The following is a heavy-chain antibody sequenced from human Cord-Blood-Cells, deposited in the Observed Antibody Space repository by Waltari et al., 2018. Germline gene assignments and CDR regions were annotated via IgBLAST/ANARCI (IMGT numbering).Heavy chain of an antibody. Sequence: QVQLVQSGAEVKKPGASVTVSCKASGYTFTSYGISGVRQAPGQGLEWMGWISAYNGNPSYAPKLQGRVTMTAGTSTSTAYMELRSLRANDTAVYYCARAGIGWYFDLWGRGTLVTVSS. CDR3: ARAGIGWYFDL. V-gene: IGHV1-18*01. CDR1: GYTFTSYG. CDR2: ISAYNGNP. J-gene: IGHJ2*01.